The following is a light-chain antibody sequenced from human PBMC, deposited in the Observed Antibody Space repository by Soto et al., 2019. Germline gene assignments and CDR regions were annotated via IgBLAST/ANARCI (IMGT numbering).Light chain of an antibody. V-gene: IGLV1-51*02. J-gene: IGLJ2*01. CDR2: GDS. CDR3: GTWDNSLSGGL. CDR1: NSNIGNNY. Sequence: QSVLTQPPSVSAAPGQKVTISCSGANSNIGNNYVSWYQQHPGTAPKLLIYGDSIRPSGIPDRFSASKSGTSATLGITGLQTGDEADYYCGTWDNSLSGGLFGGGTKLTVL.